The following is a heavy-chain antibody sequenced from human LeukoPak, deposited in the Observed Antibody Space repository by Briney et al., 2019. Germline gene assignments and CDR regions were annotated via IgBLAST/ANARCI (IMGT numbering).Heavy chain of an antibody. CDR3: ARERAGDYGSFDY. D-gene: IGHD4-17*01. CDR2: IYYSGST. V-gene: IGHV4-59*01. CDR1: GGSISSYY. Sequence: PSETLSLTCTVSGGSISSYYWSWIRQPPGKGLEWIGYIYYSGSTNCNPSLKSRVTISVDTSKNQFSLKLSSVTAADTAVYYCARERAGDYGSFDYWGQGTLVTVSS. J-gene: IGHJ4*02.